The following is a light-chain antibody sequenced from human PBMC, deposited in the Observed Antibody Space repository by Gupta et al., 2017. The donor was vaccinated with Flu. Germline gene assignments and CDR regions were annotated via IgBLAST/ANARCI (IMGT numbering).Light chain of an antibody. Sequence: GTSSDFGGYNYVSWYRQHPGKAPKLMIYEVSNRPSGVSSRFSGSISGNTASLTISGLQAEDEADYYCSSYTGTIEVFGTGTKVTVL. J-gene: IGLJ1*01. V-gene: IGLV2-14*01. CDR3: SSYTGTIEV. CDR2: EVS. CDR1: SSDFGGYNY.